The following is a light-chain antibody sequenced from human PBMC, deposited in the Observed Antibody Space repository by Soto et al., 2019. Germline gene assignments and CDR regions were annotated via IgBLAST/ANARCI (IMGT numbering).Light chain of an antibody. J-gene: IGLJ1*01. V-gene: IGLV2-23*01. CDR1: SSDVGNYIL. CDR3: CSYAGGSRYV. CDR2: EGS. Sequence: QSALTQPASVSGSPGQSITISCTGTSSDVGNYILVSWYQHQPGKAPKVMIYEGSKRPSGVSYRFSASKSGNTASLTISGLQPEDEADYYCCSYAGGSRYVFGTGTKLTVL.